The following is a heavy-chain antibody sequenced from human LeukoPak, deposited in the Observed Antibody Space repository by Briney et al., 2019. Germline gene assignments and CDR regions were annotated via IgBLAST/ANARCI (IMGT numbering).Heavy chain of an antibody. V-gene: IGHV3-74*01. CDR2: INSDGSST. CDR3: ARASTIGGGYDFDY. J-gene: IGHJ4*02. D-gene: IGHD5-12*01. CDR1: GFTFSSYW. Sequence: GGSLRLSCAASGFTFSSYWMHWVRQAPGKGLVWVSRINSDGSSTSYADSVKGRFTISRDNAKNTLYLQMNSLRAEDTAVYYCARASTIGGGYDFDYWGQGTLVTVSP.